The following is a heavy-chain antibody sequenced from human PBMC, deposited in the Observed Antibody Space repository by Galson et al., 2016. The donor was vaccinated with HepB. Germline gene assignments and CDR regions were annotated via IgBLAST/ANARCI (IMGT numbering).Heavy chain of an antibody. CDR2: ISFDGSNI. CDR3: AREGSFMLTFFDY. CDR1: GFGFSSYA. Sequence: SLRLSCAASGFGFSSYAMHWVRQAPGKGLEWPSVISFDGSNIYQADSVKGRFTISRDNFENTLYQQMNSLTAEDTAVYYCAREGSFMLTFFDYWGQGTLVTVSS. V-gene: IGHV3-30*04. D-gene: IGHD4/OR15-4a*01. J-gene: IGHJ4*02.